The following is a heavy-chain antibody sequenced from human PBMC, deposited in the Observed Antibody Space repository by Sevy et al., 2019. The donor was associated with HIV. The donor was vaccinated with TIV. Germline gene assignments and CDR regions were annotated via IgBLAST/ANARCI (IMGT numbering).Heavy chain of an antibody. Sequence: GGSLRLSCAASGFMFSNYAMNWVRQAPGKGLEWVAGISGSGGSTYYADSVKGRFTISRDNSKNTLYLQMNSLRAEDTAVYYCAKGAPTFLEWLLMHYWGQGTLVTVSS. CDR3: AKGAPTFLEWLLMHY. CDR1: GFMFSNYA. J-gene: IGHJ4*02. V-gene: IGHV3-23*01. CDR2: ISGSGGST. D-gene: IGHD3-3*01.